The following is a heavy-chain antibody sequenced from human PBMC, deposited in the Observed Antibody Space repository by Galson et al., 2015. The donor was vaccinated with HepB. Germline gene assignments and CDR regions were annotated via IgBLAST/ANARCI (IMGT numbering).Heavy chain of an antibody. V-gene: IGHV3-23*01. J-gene: IGHJ5*02. CDR3: AQDDFWTGNYDDH. CDR1: GFTFSIYA. D-gene: IGHD3/OR15-3a*01. CDR2: LSGSGGST. Sequence: SLRLSCAASGFTFSIYAMSWVRQSPGKGLEWVSALSGSGGSTYYADSVKGRFTISRDNSKNKLYLQMSSLRAEDTAMYYCAQDDFWTGNYDDHWGRGVLVTVSS.